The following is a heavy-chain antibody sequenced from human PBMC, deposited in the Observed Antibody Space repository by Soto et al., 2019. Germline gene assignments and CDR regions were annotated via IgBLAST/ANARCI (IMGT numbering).Heavy chain of an antibody. J-gene: IGHJ3*02. CDR2: ISAYNGNT. CDR1: GYTFTSYG. CDR3: ASVARFPQGWHDAFDI. D-gene: IGHD3-3*01. Sequence: QVQLVQSGAEVKKPGASVEVSCKASGYTFTSYGISWVRQAPGQGLEWMGWISAYNGNTNYAQKLQGRVTMTTDTSTSTAYMELRSLRSDDTAVYYCASVARFPQGWHDAFDIWGQGTMVTVSS. V-gene: IGHV1-18*01.